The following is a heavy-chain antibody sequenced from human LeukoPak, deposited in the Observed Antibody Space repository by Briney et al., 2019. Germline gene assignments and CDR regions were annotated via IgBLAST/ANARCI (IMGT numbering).Heavy chain of an antibody. CDR2: MNPNSGNT. D-gene: IGHD6-25*01. V-gene: IGHV1-8*01. Sequence: EASVKVFCKASGYTFTSYDINCVRQASGQGLEWMGWMNPNSGNTVCAQKLQGRVTMNRNTSITTAHMALSRLRSEHTPVYSCARGQITAAATWGLRYWGQGTLVTVSS. J-gene: IGHJ4*02. CDR3: ARGQITAAATWGLRY. CDR1: GYTFTSYD.